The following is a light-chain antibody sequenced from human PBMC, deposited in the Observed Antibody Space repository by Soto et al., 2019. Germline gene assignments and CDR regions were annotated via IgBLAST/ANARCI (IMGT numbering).Light chain of an antibody. CDR3: CSYAGSSTV. CDR2: EGS. CDR1: SSDVGSYIL. Sequence: QSALTQPASVSGSPGQSITISCTGTSSDVGSYILVSWYQQHPGKAPKVMIYEGSNRPSGVSNRFSGSKSGNTASLTISGLQAEDEADYFCCSYAGSSTVFGGGTKLTVL. V-gene: IGLV2-23*01. J-gene: IGLJ2*01.